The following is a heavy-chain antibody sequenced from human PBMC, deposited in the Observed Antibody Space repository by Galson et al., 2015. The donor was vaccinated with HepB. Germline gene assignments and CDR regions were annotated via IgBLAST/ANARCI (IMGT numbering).Heavy chain of an antibody. CDR2: INAGNGNT. Sequence: SVKVSCKASGYTFTSYAMHWVRQAPGQRLEWMGWINAGNGNTKYSQKFQGRVTITRDTSASTAYMELSSLRSEDTAVYYCARGPTMVRTYYYGMDVWGQGTTVTVSS. V-gene: IGHV1-3*01. D-gene: IGHD3-10*01. J-gene: IGHJ6*02. CDR1: GYTFTSYA. CDR3: ARGPTMVRTYYYGMDV.